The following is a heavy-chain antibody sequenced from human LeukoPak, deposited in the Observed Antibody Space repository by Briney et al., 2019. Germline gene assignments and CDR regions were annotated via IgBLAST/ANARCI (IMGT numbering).Heavy chain of an antibody. D-gene: IGHD6-13*01. Sequence: SETLSLTCTVSGGSISSYYWSWIRQPPGKGLEWIGYIYYSGSTNYNPSLKSRVTISVDTSKNQFSLKLSSVTAADTAVYYCAGSGIALLFDYWGQGTLVTVSS. CDR1: GGSISSYY. V-gene: IGHV4-59*01. J-gene: IGHJ4*02. CDR2: IYYSGST. CDR3: AGSGIALLFDY.